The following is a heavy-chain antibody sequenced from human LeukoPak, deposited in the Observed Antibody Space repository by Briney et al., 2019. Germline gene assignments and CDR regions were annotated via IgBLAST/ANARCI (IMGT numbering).Heavy chain of an antibody. CDR3: ATLYKGAY. V-gene: IGHV3-66*02. D-gene: IGHD1-1*01. Sequence: PGRSLRLSCAASGFTVSSNYMSWVRQAPGKGLQWVSVIYSDGSTYYADSVKGRFTISRDNSKNTLYLQMNSLRAEDTAVYYCATLYKGAYWGQGTLVTVSS. CDR2: IYSDGST. CDR1: GFTVSSNY. J-gene: IGHJ4*02.